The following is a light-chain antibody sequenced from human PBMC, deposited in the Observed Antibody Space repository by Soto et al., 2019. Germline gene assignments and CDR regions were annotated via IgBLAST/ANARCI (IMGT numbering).Light chain of an antibody. Sequence: IEFTQSPGTLSLSPGERATLYCRASQSVSSNYLAWYEQKPGQAPRLLIFAASRRATGIPDRFTGSGSGTDFTLTISRLEPEDFAVYYCQQYASSPGTFAQGTKVDI. CDR3: QQYASSPGT. CDR2: AAS. CDR1: QSVSSNY. V-gene: IGKV3-20*01. J-gene: IGKJ1*01.